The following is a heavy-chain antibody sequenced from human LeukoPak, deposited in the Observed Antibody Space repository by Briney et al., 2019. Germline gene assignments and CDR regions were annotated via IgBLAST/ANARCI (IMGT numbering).Heavy chain of an antibody. Sequence: ASVKVSCKASGYTFTSYDINWVRQATGQGLEWMGWMNPNSGGTNYAQKFQGRVTMTRDTSISTAYMELSRLRSDDTAVYYCARDIMVRGVIHWFDPWGQGTLVTVSS. V-gene: IGHV1-2*02. D-gene: IGHD3-10*01. CDR3: ARDIMVRGVIHWFDP. CDR2: MNPNSGGT. CDR1: GYTFTSYD. J-gene: IGHJ5*02.